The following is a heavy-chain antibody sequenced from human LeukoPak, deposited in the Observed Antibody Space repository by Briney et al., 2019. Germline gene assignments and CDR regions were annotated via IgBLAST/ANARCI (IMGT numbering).Heavy chain of an antibody. Sequence: PGGSLRLSCAASGFTFSSYSMNWVRQAPGKGLEWVSYIDNTSGYIYYADSVKGRFTISRDNARNSLYLQMNNLSAEDTAVYYCARDTSGSYTITYFDSWGQGALVTVSS. J-gene: IGHJ4*02. CDR1: GFTFSSYS. CDR2: IDNTSGYI. D-gene: IGHD3-10*01. V-gene: IGHV3-21*01. CDR3: ARDTSGSYTITYFDS.